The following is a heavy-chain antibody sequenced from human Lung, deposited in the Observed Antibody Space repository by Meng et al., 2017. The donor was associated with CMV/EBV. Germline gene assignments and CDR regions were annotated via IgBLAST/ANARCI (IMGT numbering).Heavy chain of an antibody. Sequence: SVKVSCKASGGTFSSYTVNGVRQAAGQGLEWMGRIIPMFGATNYTQKFQGRVTITTDESTSTAYMELSSLRSEDTAVYYCAREPEATYPEYDGYYFDYWGQGXLVTVSS. V-gene: IGHV1-69*05. CDR3: AREPEATYPEYDGYYFDY. J-gene: IGHJ4*02. CDR2: IIPMFGAT. CDR1: GGTFSSYT. D-gene: IGHD3-16*01.